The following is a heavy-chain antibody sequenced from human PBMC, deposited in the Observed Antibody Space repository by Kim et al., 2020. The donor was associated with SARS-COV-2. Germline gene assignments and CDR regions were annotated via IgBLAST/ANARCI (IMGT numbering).Heavy chain of an antibody. CDR2: INPSSGIS. V-gene: IGHV1-46*01. CDR1: GYTFTTSY. J-gene: IGHJ4*02. CDR3: ARPRDYGYENPPDY. D-gene: IGHD5-12*01. Sequence: ASVKVSCKASGYTFTTSYIHWVRQAPGQGLEWMGIINPSSGISTYAQKFQGRVTMTSDTSTSTVYMELSRLRSDDTAIYYCARPRDYGYENPPDYWGQGTLVTVSS.